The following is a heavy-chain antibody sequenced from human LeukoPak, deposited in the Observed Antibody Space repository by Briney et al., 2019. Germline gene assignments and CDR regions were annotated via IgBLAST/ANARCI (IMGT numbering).Heavy chain of an antibody. V-gene: IGHV1-46*01. D-gene: IGHD6-6*01. CDR2: INPSGGST. CDR1: GYTFTHYY. J-gene: IGHJ4*02. CDR3: ARLESSSVDY. Sequence: GSVTVSCKASGYTFTHYYIHWVRQAPGQGLEWMGIINPSGGSTSYAQKFQGRVTQTRDTSTSTVYMELSSLRSEDTAVYYCARLESSSVDYWGQGTLVTVSS.